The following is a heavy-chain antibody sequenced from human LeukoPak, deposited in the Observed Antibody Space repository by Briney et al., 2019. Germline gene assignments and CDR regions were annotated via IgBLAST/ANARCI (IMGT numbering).Heavy chain of an antibody. V-gene: IGHV1-18*04. D-gene: IGHD1-20*01. CDR2: ISAYNGNT. Sequence: EASVKVSCKASGYTFTGYYMHWVRQAPGQGLEWMGWISAYNGNTNYAQKLQGRVTMTTDTSTSTAYMELRSLRSDDTAVYYCARAPYNWNAGDWFDPWGQGTLVTVSS. CDR1: GYTFTGYY. J-gene: IGHJ5*02. CDR3: ARAPYNWNAGDWFDP.